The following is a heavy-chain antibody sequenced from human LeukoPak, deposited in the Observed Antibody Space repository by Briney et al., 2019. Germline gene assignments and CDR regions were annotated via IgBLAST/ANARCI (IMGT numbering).Heavy chain of an antibody. D-gene: IGHD2-15*01. CDR1: GYTLTELF. J-gene: IGHJ4*02. CDR3: ATPDPAHISCYNY. V-gene: IGHV1-24*01. Sequence: ASVEVSCKVSGYTLTELFMHWVRQAPGKGLEWMGGFDPEDGETIYAQKFQGRVTMTEDTSTDTAYMELSSLRSEDTAVYYCATPDPAHISCYNYWGQGTLLTVSS. CDR2: FDPEDGET.